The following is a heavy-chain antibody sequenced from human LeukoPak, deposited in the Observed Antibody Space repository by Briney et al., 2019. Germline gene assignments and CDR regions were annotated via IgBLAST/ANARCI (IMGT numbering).Heavy chain of an antibody. CDR3: ARDATYCSSTSCLHFDY. CDR1: GYTFSSYG. Sequence: ASAKVSSKASGYTFSSYGISWVRHAPGQGLEWMGWISAYNGNTNYTQKLQGGGTMTTDTSTSTAYMELRSLRSDDTAVYYWARDATYCSSTSCLHFDYWGQRTLVTVSS. V-gene: IGHV1-18*01. J-gene: IGHJ4*02. D-gene: IGHD2-2*01. CDR2: ISAYNGNT.